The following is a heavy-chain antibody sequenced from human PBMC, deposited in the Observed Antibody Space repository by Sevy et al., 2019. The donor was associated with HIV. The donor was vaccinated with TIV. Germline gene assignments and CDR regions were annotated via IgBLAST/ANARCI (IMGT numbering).Heavy chain of an antibody. CDR3: AKFGPWVPYNDWNYVGDFDY. J-gene: IGHJ4*02. Sequence: GGSLRLSCAASGFTFSSYGMHWVRQAPGKGLEWVAVISYDGSNKYYADSVKGRFTISRDNSKNTLYLQMNSLRAEDTAVYYCAKFGPWVPYNDWNYVGDFDYWGQGTLVTVSS. CDR1: GFTFSSYG. CDR2: ISYDGSNK. V-gene: IGHV3-30*18. D-gene: IGHD1-7*01.